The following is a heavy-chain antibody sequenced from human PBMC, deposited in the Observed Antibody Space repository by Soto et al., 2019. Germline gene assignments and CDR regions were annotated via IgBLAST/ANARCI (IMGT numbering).Heavy chain of an antibody. CDR1: GGSISSYY. V-gene: IGHV4-59*06. CDR3: ASGGYDHYYYYYGMDV. Sequence: PSETLSLTCTVSGGSISSYYWSWIRQPPGKGLEWIGYIYYSGSTYYNPSLKSRVTISVDTSKNQFSLKLSSVTAADTAVYYCASGGYDHYYYYYGMDVWGQGTTVTVSS. CDR2: IYYSGST. D-gene: IGHD5-12*01. J-gene: IGHJ6*02.